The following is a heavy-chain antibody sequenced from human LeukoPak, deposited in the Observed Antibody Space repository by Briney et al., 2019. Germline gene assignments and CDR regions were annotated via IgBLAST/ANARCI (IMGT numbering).Heavy chain of an antibody. D-gene: IGHD6-19*01. J-gene: IGHJ5*02. CDR1: GFRFDNYA. CDR2: ISWNSGSI. Sequence: GGSLRLSCAASGFRFDNYAMHWVRQAPGKGLEWDSGISWNSGSIGYADSVKGRFTISRDNAKNSLYLQMNSLRAEDTALYYCAKTSSLGSGWYNWFDPWGQGTLVTVSS. V-gene: IGHV3-9*01. CDR3: AKTSSLGSGWYNWFDP.